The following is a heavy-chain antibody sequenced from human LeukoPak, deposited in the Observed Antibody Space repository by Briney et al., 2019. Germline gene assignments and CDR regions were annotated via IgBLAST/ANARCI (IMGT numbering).Heavy chain of an antibody. D-gene: IGHD6-13*01. V-gene: IGHV4-34*01. Sequence: PSETLSLTCTVSGGSISSYYWSWIRQPPGKGLEWIGEINHSGSTNYNPSLKSRVTISVDTSKNQFSLKLSTVTAADTAVYYCASLSYSSSWYYYYYGMDVWGQGTTVTVSS. J-gene: IGHJ6*02. CDR2: INHSGST. CDR1: GGSISSYY. CDR3: ASLSYSSSWYYYYYGMDV.